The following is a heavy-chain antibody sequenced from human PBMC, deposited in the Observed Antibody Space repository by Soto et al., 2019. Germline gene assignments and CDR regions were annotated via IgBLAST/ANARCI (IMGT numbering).Heavy chain of an antibody. J-gene: IGHJ4*02. CDR3: VKSRGGNNFDFFD. Sequence: GGSLRLSCSASGFTISSYAMQWVRQVPGKGVEYVLGVRGNADPPFYADSVEGRFTISRDNSKNTLSLQMNCVSADDTAFYYCVKSRGGNNFDFFDWGQGTLVTVSS. V-gene: IGHV3-64D*06. D-gene: IGHD5-12*01. CDR2: VRGNADPP. CDR1: GFTISSYA.